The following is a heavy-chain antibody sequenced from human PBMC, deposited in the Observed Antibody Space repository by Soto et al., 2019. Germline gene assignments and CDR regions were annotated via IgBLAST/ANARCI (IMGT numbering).Heavy chain of an antibody. CDR1: GFTFSSYA. J-gene: IGHJ4*02. CDR2: IWYDGSNK. V-gene: IGHV3-33*01. D-gene: IGHD6-13*01. CDR3: ARALGSYSSSWSKDY. Sequence: VQLVESGGGVVQPGRSLRLSCAASGFTFSSYAMHWVRQAPGKGLEWVAVIWYDGSNKYYADSVKGRFTLSRDHSKNTLYLQMNSLRAEDTAVYYCARALGSYSSSWSKDYWGQGTLVTVSS.